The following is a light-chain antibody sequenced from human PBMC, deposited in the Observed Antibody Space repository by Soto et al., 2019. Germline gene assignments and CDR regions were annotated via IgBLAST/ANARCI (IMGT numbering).Light chain of an antibody. CDR1: QSVSSN. J-gene: IGKJ1*01. Sequence: EIVMTQSPATLSVSPGERATLSCRASQSVSSNLAWYQQKPGQAPRLLIYGASTRATGIPARFSGSGSGTEFTLTISSLQSEDFAVYYCQQYNNWPETVGHGTKVDSK. CDR3: QQYNNWPET. CDR2: GAS. V-gene: IGKV3-15*01.